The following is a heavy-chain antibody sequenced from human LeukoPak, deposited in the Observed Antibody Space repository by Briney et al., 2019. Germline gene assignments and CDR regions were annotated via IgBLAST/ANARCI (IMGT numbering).Heavy chain of an antibody. CDR3: ARVYYDFWSGLGSYYYYYYMDV. CDR1: GYSFTSYW. Sequence: GESLKISCKGSGYSFTSYWIGWVRQMPGKGLEWMGIIYPGDSDTRYSPSFQGQVTISADKSISTAYLQWSSLKASDTAMYYCARVYYDFWSGLGSYYYYYYMDVWGKGTTVTVSS. V-gene: IGHV5-51*01. J-gene: IGHJ6*03. D-gene: IGHD3-3*01. CDR2: IYPGDSDT.